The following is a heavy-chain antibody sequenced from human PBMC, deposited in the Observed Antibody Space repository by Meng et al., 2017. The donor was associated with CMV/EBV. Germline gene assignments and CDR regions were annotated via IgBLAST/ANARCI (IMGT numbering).Heavy chain of an antibody. Sequence: GESLKISCAASGFTFSSYSMNWVRQAPGKGLEWVSSISSSGYIYYADSVKGRFTISRDNAKNSLYLQMNSLRAEDTAVYYCASLRGWFDYWGQGTLVTVSS. CDR2: ISSSGYI. CDR1: GFTFSSYS. J-gene: IGHJ4*02. D-gene: IGHD3-10*01. CDR3: ASLRGWFDY. V-gene: IGHV3-21*01.